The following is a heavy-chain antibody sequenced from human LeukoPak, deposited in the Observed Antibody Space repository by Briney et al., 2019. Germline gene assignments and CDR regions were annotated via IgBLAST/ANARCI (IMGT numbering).Heavy chain of an antibody. J-gene: IGHJ5*02. CDR2: ISDSGST. Sequence: SETLSLTCTVSGGSISSYYWSWIRQPPGKGLEWIGHISDSGSTNYNPSLKSRVTISVDTSKNQFSLKLSSVTAADTAVYYCARDLPYCSSTSCHTGFDPWGQGTLVTVSS. D-gene: IGHD2-2*01. CDR3: ARDLPYCSSTSCHTGFDP. V-gene: IGHV4-59*01. CDR1: GGSISSYY.